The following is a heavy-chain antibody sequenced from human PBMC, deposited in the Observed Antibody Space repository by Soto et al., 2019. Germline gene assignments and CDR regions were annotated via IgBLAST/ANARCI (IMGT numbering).Heavy chain of an antibody. V-gene: IGHV1-2*02. D-gene: IGHD3-3*01. J-gene: IGHJ3*02. CDR2: INPATGAA. CDR1: GYPVTAYY. CDR3: ARGGGVGVAGSAAFEM. Sequence: QLHLVQSGAVVKKPGASVTVSCSASGYPVTAYYMHWVRQAPGRGLEWMGGINPATGAAKYTQTLQGRVTMTRDTSTGTVFMGLSGLTSEDTAVFYCARGGGVGVAGSAAFEMWGQGTLVTVSS.